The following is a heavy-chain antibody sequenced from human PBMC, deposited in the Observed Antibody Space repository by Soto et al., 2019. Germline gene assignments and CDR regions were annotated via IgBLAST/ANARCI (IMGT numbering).Heavy chain of an antibody. Sequence: GESLNISCKGSGYSFTSYWISWVRQMPGKGLEWMGRIDPSDSYTNYSPSFQGHVTISADKSISTAYLQWSSLKASDTAMYYCARVGDRALYYYYYGMDVWGQGTTVTVSS. J-gene: IGHJ6*02. CDR2: IDPSDSYT. CDR3: ARVGDRALYYYYYGMDV. CDR1: GYSFTSYW. V-gene: IGHV5-10-1*01. D-gene: IGHD5-18*01.